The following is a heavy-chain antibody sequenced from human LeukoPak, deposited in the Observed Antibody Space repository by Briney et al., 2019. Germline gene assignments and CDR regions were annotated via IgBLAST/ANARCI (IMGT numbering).Heavy chain of an antibody. D-gene: IGHD3-10*01. CDR1: GFTFSSYA. Sequence: GGSLRLSCAASGFTFSSYAMSWVRQAPGKGLEWVSAISTSGVSTYYADSVKGRFTISRDNSKNTLYLQMNSLRAEDTAVYYCAKANARHFYGSGEGPDYWGQGTLVTVSS. J-gene: IGHJ4*02. V-gene: IGHV3-23*01. CDR3: AKANARHFYGSGEGPDY. CDR2: ISTSGVST.